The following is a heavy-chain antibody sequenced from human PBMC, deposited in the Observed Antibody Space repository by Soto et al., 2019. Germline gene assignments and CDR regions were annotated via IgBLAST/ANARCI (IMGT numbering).Heavy chain of an antibody. D-gene: IGHD1-26*01. J-gene: IGHJ4*02. V-gene: IGHV3-30*18. CDR1: GFTFSSYG. CDR3: AKDQVGATDFDY. CDR2: ISYDGSNK. Sequence: QVQLVESGGGVVQPGRSLRLSCAASGFTFSSYGMHWVRQAPGKGLEWVAVISYDGSNKYYADSVKGRFTISRDNSKNTLYLQMNSLRAEDTAVYYCAKDQVGATDFDYWGQGTLVTVSS.